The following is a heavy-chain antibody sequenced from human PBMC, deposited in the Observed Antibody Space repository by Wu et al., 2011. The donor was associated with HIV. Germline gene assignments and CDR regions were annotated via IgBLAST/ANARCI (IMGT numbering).Heavy chain of an antibody. Sequence: QVQLVQSGAEVKKPGSSVRVSCKASGGTFKNYAVSWVRQAPGQGLEWMGGISPIFSTARYAEKFQGRVTITADKFTSTTYMELSSLRSEDTAVYYCARDLGGDEDYWGQGTLVTVSS. V-gene: IGHV1-69*14. J-gene: IGHJ4*02. CDR1: GGTFKNYA. CDR2: ISPIFSTA. CDR3: ARDLGGDEDY. D-gene: IGHD2-21*01.